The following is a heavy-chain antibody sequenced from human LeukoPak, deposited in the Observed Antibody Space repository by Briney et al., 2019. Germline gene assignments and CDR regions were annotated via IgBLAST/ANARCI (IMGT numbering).Heavy chain of an antibody. V-gene: IGHV4-38-2*02. CDR3: ARADIVVVPAAFFDY. D-gene: IGHD2-2*01. Sequence: PSETLSLTCTVSGYSISSGYYWGRIRQPPGKGLEWIGSIYHSGSTYYNPSLKSRVTISVDTSKNQFSLKLSSVTAADTAVYYCARADIVVVPAAFFDYWGQGTLVTVSS. CDR1: GYSISSGYY. CDR2: IYHSGST. J-gene: IGHJ4*02.